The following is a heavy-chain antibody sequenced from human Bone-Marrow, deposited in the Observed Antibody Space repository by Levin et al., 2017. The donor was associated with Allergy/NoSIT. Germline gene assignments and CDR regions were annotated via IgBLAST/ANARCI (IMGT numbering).Heavy chain of an antibody. J-gene: IGHJ4*02. D-gene: IGHD3-9*01. Sequence: LSLPCAASGFTFSMETMTWFRQAPGDGLEFVSGINDRGDVTTYTDSVKGRFTISRDNSKNTLHLQMNSLRAADTALYFCVKGRAHSYFVDYWGQGTLVTVSS. CDR2: INDRGDVT. CDR3: VKGRAHSYFVDY. CDR1: GFTFSMET. V-gene: IGHV3-23*01.